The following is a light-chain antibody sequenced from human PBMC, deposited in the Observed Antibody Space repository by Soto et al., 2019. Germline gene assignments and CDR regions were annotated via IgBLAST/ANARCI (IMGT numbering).Light chain of an antibody. CDR2: DAS. J-gene: IGKJ3*01. CDR1: QSISNY. CDR3: QQRSNWPPRFT. Sequence: EIVLTQSPATLSVSPGERATLSCRASQSISNYLAWYQQKPGQAPRLLIYDASDRATGIPARFSGSGSGTDFTLTISSLEPEDFAVYYCQQRSNWPPRFTFGPGTKVDIK. V-gene: IGKV3-11*01.